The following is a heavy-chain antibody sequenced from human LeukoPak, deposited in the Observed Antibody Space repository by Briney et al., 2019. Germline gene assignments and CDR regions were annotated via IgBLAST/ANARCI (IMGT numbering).Heavy chain of an antibody. CDR2: IIPILGIA. CDR3: ARVGIAAAEGPWFDP. CDR1: GGTFSSYA. J-gene: IGHJ5*02. V-gene: IGHV1-69*04. D-gene: IGHD6-13*01. Sequence: SVTVSCKASGGTFSSYAISWVRQAPGQGLEWMGRIIPILGIANYAQTFKGRVTITADKSTSTAYMELSSLRSEDTAVNYCARVGIAAAEGPWFDPWGQGRLVTVSS.